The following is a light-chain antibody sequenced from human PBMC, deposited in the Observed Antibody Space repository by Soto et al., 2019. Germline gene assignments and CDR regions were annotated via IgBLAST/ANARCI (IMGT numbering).Light chain of an antibody. Sequence: DIVMTQSPLSLPVTPGEPASMSCTSNQSLLHSNGYNYLDWYLQKPGQSPRLLIYLGSNRASGVPDRFSGSGSGTDFTLKISRVEAEDVGVYYCMQALQTPWTFGQGTKVDIK. CDR1: QSLLHSNGYNY. V-gene: IGKV2-28*01. CDR3: MQALQTPWT. J-gene: IGKJ1*01. CDR2: LGS.